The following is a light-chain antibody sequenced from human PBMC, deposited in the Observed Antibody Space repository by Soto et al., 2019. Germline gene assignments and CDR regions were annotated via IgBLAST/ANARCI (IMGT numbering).Light chain of an antibody. V-gene: IGLV2-14*01. CDR1: SSDVGGYNY. CDR3: SSYTSSSTLKV. J-gene: IGLJ2*01. CDR2: DVG. Sequence: QSALTQPASVSGSPGQSITISCTGTSSDVGGYNYVSWYQQHPGKAPKLMIYDVGNRPSGVSNRFSGSKSGNTASLTISGLQAEDEADYYCSSYTSSSTLKVFGGGTKLTVL.